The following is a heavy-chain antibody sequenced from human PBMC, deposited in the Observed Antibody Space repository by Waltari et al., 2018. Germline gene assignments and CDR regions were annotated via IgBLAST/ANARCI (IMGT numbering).Heavy chain of an antibody. J-gene: IGHJ5*02. CDR2: IYYSGST. D-gene: IGHD7-27*01. Sequence: QLQLQESGPGLVKPSETLSLTCTVSGGSISSSSYYWGWPRQPPGKGLEWIGSIYYSGSTYYNPSLKSRVTISVDTSKNQFSLKLSSVTAADTAVYYCAREGAGENWFDPWGQGTLVTVSS. CDR3: AREGAGENWFDP. CDR1: GGSISSSSYY. V-gene: IGHV4-39*07.